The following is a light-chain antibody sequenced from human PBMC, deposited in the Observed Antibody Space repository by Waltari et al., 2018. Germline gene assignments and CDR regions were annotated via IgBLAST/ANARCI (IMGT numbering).Light chain of an antibody. CDR3: AAWDDSLGAV. Sequence: QSVLTQPPSVSGTPGQRVTISCSGSFSNIGSNSANWYQQLPGTSPRLLIDNTNQWPSRLPPRSPASTSGTSASLAITGLPSEDEAYYYCAAWDDSLGAVFGGGTKLTVL. V-gene: IGLV1-44*01. CDR2: NTN. CDR1: FSNIGSNS. J-gene: IGLJ3*02.